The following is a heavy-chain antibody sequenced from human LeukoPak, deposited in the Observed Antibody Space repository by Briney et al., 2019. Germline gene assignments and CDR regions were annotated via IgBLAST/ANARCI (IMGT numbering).Heavy chain of an antibody. Sequence: ASVKVSCKASGYTFTGYYMHWVRQAPGQGLEWMGWINPNSGGTNYAQKFQGRVTMTTDTSTSTAYMELRSLRSDDTAVYYCAKDQYYDSKGWFDAWGQGTLVTVSS. CDR3: AKDQYYDSKGWFDA. CDR1: GYTFTGYY. J-gene: IGHJ5*02. V-gene: IGHV1-2*02. CDR2: INPNSGGT. D-gene: IGHD3-22*01.